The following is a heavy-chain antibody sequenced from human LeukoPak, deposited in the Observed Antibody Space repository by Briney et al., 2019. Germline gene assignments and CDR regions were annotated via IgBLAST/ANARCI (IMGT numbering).Heavy chain of an antibody. V-gene: IGHV3-21*01. CDR1: GFIVSNYS. Sequence: PGMSLRLSCAASGFIVSNYSMNWVRQAPGKGLEWVPSISSSSSYIYYADSVKGRFTISKDNAKNSLYLQMNSLRAEDTAVYYCARTFGYSSIFDAFDIWGQGTMVTVSS. CDR2: ISSSSSYI. J-gene: IGHJ3*02. CDR3: ARTFGYSSIFDAFDI. D-gene: IGHD5-18*01.